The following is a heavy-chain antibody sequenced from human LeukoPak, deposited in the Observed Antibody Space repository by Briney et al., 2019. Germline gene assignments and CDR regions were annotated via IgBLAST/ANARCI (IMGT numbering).Heavy chain of an antibody. CDR1: GFTFSSYA. CDR2: ISGSGGST. CDR3: AKGRYYHDNSDAFEI. J-gene: IGHJ3*02. D-gene: IGHD3-22*01. V-gene: IGHV3-23*01. Sequence: PGGFLRLSCAASGFTFSSYAISWVRQAPGKGLEWVSAISGSGGSTYYTDSVKGRFTISRENSKNTLYLQMNSLRAEDTAVYQCAKGRYYHDNSDAFEIWGQGTMVTVSS.